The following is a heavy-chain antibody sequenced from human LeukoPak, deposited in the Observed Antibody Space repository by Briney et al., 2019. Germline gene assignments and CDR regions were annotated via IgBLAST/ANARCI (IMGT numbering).Heavy chain of an antibody. D-gene: IGHD5-24*01. CDR2: IYYSGST. V-gene: IGHV4-39*07. CDR1: GGSISSSSYY. J-gene: IGHJ4*02. CDR3: ARVRGATIDIFDY. Sequence: PSETLSLTCTVSGGSISSSSYYWGWIRQPPGKGLEWIGSIYYSGSTYYNPSLKSRVTISVDTSKNQFSLKLSSVTAADTAVYYCARVRGATIDIFDYWGQGTLVIVSS.